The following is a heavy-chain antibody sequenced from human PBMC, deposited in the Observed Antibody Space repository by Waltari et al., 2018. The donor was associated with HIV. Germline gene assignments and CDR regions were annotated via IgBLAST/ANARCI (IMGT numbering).Heavy chain of an antibody. D-gene: IGHD1-26*01. Sequence: QVQLVQSGAEVKKPGASVKVSCKVSGYILTELSMHWVRQAPGKGLAWVGRAPGKGLEWMGGFDPEDGEIFYAQKFQGRVTMTEDTATNTAYMELSRLRSEDTAVYYCATDDGALKVTVNFDYWGQGTLVTVSS. J-gene: IGHJ4*02. V-gene: IGHV1-24*01. CDR3: ATDDGALKVTVNFDY. CDR1: GYILTELS. CDR2: FDPEDGEI.